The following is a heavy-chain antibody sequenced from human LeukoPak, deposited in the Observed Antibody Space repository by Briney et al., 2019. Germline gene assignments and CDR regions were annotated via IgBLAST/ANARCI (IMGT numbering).Heavy chain of an antibody. V-gene: IGHV3-21*01. Sequence: GGSLRLSCVASGFTFSTYGMTWVRQAPGRGLEWVSSISGSSDNIVYADSVKGRFTLSRDNAKKSLYLQMNSLRAEDTAVYYCARNRGWLQFDYWGQGTLVTVSS. J-gene: IGHJ4*02. CDR1: GFTFSTYG. CDR3: ARNRGWLQFDY. CDR2: ISGSSDNI. D-gene: IGHD5-12*01.